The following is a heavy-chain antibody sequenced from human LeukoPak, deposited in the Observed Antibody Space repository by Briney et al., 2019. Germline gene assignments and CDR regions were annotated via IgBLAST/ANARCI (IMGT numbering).Heavy chain of an antibody. Sequence: KPGGSLRLSCAASGFTFSDYYMSWIRQTPEKGLEWVSYIGGNSYYTNYADSVKCRFTISRDNAKNSLYLQMNSLRAEDTAVYYCARGDGGNSAFDYWGQGNLVTVSS. CDR3: ARGDGGNSAFDY. D-gene: IGHD4-23*01. V-gene: IGHV3-11*05. CDR2: IGGNSYYT. CDR1: GFTFSDYY. J-gene: IGHJ4*02.